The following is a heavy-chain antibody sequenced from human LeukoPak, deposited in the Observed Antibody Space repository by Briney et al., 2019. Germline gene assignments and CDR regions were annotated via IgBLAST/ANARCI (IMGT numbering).Heavy chain of an antibody. Sequence: SETLSLTCAVYGGSFSGYYWSWLRQPPGKGLEWIGEINHSGSTNYNPSLKSRVTISVDTSKNQFSLKLSSVTAADTAVYYCARGSSGWYRNWFDPWGQGTLVTVSS. CDR2: INHSGST. CDR3: ARGSSGWYRNWFDP. CDR1: GGSFSGYY. D-gene: IGHD6-19*01. V-gene: IGHV4-34*01. J-gene: IGHJ5*02.